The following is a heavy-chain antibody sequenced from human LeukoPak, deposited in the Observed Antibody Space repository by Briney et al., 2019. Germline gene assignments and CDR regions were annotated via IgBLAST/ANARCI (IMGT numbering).Heavy chain of an antibody. Sequence: SVKLSCKASGGTFSSYAISWVRQAPGQGLEWMGGIIPILGIANYAQKFQGRVTITADKSTNTAYMELSSLRSEDTAVYYCAYIDPSNKWLGGLYFDYWGQGTLVTVSS. CDR1: GGTFSSYA. CDR3: AYIDPSNKWLGGLYFDY. D-gene: IGHD6-19*01. V-gene: IGHV1-69*10. J-gene: IGHJ4*02. CDR2: IIPILGIA.